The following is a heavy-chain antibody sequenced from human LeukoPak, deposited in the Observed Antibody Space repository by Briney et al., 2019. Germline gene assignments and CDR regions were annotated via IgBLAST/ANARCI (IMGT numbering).Heavy chain of an antibody. J-gene: IGHJ4*02. V-gene: IGHV3-53*01. CDR1: GFTVSSAY. Sequence: GGSLRLSCAASGFTVSSAYMSWVRQAPGKGPAWVSVIYGDGTTYYADSVKGRSTISRDNSENTVFLQMHSLRAEDTAMYYCARGGVRHYWGQGTLVTVSS. CDR2: IYGDGTT. CDR3: ARGGVRHY. D-gene: IGHD2-8*02.